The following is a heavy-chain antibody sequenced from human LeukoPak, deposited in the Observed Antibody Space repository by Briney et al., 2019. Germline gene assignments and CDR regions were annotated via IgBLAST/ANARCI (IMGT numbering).Heavy chain of an antibody. V-gene: IGHV5-51*01. Sequence: GESLQISGECSGSIFTSYWIGGGRELPGKGLEWMGIIYPGDSDTRYSPSFQGQVTISADKSISTAYLQWSSLKASDTAMYYCARLVGGSGRPFNWFDPWGQGTLVTVSS. CDR2: IYPGDSDT. CDR1: GSIFTSYW. CDR3: ARLVGGSGRPFNWFDP. D-gene: IGHD3-10*01. J-gene: IGHJ5*02.